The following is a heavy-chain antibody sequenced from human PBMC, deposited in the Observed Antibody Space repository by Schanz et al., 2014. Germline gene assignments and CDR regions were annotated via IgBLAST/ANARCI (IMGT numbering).Heavy chain of an antibody. Sequence: EVQLLESGGGLVQPGGSLRLSCAASGFTFSSYAMSWVRQAPGKGLEWVSAISGRDGSTYYADSVRGRFTMSRDNSKNTVHLQMSSLRAEDTAVYYCAKSQGSSFDSWGQGTLVTVSS. V-gene: IGHV3-23*01. CDR1: GFTFSSYA. CDR3: AKSQGSSFDS. J-gene: IGHJ4*02. D-gene: IGHD6-13*01. CDR2: ISGRDGST.